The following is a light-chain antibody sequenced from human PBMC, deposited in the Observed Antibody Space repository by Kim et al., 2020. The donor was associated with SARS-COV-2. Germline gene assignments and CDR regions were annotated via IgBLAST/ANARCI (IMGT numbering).Light chain of an antibody. CDR1: QTISSGY. V-gene: IGKV3-20*01. Sequence: SPGERATLSCRASQTISSGYLAWYLQRPGQAPRLLIYGASSRATGIPDRFSGSGSETDFILTISRLEPEDFAVYYCQQYGSSSWTFGQGTKVEIK. CDR3: QQYGSSSWT. J-gene: IGKJ1*01. CDR2: GAS.